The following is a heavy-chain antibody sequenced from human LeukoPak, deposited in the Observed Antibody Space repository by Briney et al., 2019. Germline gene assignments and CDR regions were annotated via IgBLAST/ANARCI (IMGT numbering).Heavy chain of an antibody. CDR2: ISSSTTTI. Sequence: QPGGSLRLSCAASGFTFRRYNMNWLRQAPGKGLEWVSYISSSTTTIYYADSVKGRFTISRDNAKNSLYLQMNSLRAEDTAVYYCPKEVVEKYAFDIWGQGTMVTVSS. J-gene: IGHJ3*02. D-gene: IGHD5-24*01. V-gene: IGHV3-48*01. CDR3: PKEVVEKYAFDI. CDR1: GFTFRRYN.